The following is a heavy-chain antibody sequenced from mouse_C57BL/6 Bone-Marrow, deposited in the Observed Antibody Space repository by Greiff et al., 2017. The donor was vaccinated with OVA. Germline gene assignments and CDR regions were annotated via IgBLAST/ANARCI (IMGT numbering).Heavy chain of an antibody. D-gene: IGHD1-1*01. CDR3: TTSYYGSTLYYFDY. J-gene: IGHJ2*01. V-gene: IGHV14-4*01. CDR2: IDPENGDT. CDR1: GFNIKDDY. Sequence: EVQLQQSGAELVRPGASVKLSCTASGFNIKDDYMHWVKQRPEQGLEWIGWIDPENGDTEYASKFQGKATITADTSSNTAYLQLSSLTSEDTAVYYCTTSYYGSTLYYFDYWGQGTTLTVSS.